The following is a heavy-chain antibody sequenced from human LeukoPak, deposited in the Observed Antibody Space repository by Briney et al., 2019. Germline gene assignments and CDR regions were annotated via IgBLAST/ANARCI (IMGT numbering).Heavy chain of an antibody. J-gene: IGHJ4*02. V-gene: IGHV4-38-2*02. CDR3: ARETPLFAPFRSSSLDY. CDR1: GYSISSGYY. D-gene: IGHD6-13*01. CDR2: IYHSGST. Sequence: SETLSLTCTVSGYSISSGYYWGWIRQPPGKGLEWIGSIYHSGSTYYNPSLKSRVTISVDTSKNQFSLKLSSVTAADTAVYYCARETPLFAPFRSSSLDYWGQGTLVTVSS.